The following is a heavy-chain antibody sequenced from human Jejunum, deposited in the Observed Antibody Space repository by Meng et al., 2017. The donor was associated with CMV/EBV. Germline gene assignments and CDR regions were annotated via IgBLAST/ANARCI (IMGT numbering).Heavy chain of an antibody. D-gene: IGHD5-18*01. CDR3: ARDGTDMMPLDY. J-gene: IGHJ4*02. Sequence: QWRLGGSGGGLAKPGGSLRLSCAASGFTFSDYYMSWIRQAPGKGLEWVSYISSSSYTNYADSVKGRFTISRDNAKNSLYLQMNSLRAEDTAVYYCARDGTDMMPLDYWGQGTLVTVSS. V-gene: IGHV3-11*06. CDR2: ISSSSYT. CDR1: GFTFSDYY.